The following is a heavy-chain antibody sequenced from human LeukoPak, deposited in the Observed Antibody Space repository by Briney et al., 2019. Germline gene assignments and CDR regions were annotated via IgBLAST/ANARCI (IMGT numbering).Heavy chain of an antibody. CDR1: GGTFSSYA. Sequence: GASVKVSCKASGGTFSSYAISWVRQAPGHGLEWMGGIIPIFGTANYAQKFQGRVTITADESTSTAYMELSSLRSEDTAVYYCARGVAEQWLFDYWGQGTLVTVSS. J-gene: IGHJ4*02. CDR2: IIPIFGTA. CDR3: ARGVAEQWLFDY. V-gene: IGHV1-69*13. D-gene: IGHD6-19*01.